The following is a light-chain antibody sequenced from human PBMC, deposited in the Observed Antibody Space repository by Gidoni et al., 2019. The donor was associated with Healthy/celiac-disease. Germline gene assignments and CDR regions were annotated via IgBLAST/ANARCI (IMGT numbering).Light chain of an antibody. CDR1: QSVSSN. CDR2: GAS. Sequence: EIVMTQSPATLSVSPGERANLSCRASQSVSSNLAWYQQKPCQAPRLLIYGASTRATGIPARFSGSGSGTEFTLTISSLQSEDFAVYYCQQYNNWLVTFGPGTKVDIK. J-gene: IGKJ3*01. CDR3: QQYNNWLVT. V-gene: IGKV3-15*01.